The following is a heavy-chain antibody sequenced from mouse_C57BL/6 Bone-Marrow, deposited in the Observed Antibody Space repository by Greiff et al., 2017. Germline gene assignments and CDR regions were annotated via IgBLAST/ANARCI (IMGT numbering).Heavy chain of an antibody. CDR2: IYPSDSET. Sequence: QVHVKQSGAELVRPGSSVKLSCKASGYTFTSYWMDWVKQRPGQGLEWIGNIYPSDSETHYNQKFKDKATLTVDKSSSTAYMQLSSLTSEDSAVYYCARHHYGSSMDYWGQGTSVTVSS. CDR3: ARHHYGSSMDY. V-gene: IGHV1-61*01. CDR1: GYTFTSYW. J-gene: IGHJ4*01. D-gene: IGHD1-1*01.